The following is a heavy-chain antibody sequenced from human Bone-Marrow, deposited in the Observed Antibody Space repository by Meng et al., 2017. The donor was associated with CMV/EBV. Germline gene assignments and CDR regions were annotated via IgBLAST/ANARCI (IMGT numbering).Heavy chain of an antibody. D-gene: IGHD2-2*01. CDR2: IYYSGST. V-gene: IGHV4-59*01. J-gene: IGHJ4*02. CDR3: ARVPAARRLIFDD. CDR1: GGSISSYY. Sequence: SETLSLTCTVSGGSISSYYWSWIRQPPGKGLEWIGYIYYSGSTNYNPSLKSRVTISVDTSKNQFSLKLSSVTAADTAVYYCARVPAARRLIFDDWGQGTLVTVSS.